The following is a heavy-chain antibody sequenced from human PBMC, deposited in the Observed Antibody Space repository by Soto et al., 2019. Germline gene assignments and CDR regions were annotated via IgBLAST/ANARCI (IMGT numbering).Heavy chain of an antibody. CDR2: IYHSGST. V-gene: IGHV4-30-2*01. Sequence: SETLSLTCAVSGGSISSGGYSWSWIRQPPGKGLEWIGYIYHSGSTYYNPSLKSRVTISVDRSKNQFSLKLSSVTAADTAVYYCVRAYSSIPQLGFDPWGQGTLVTVSS. J-gene: IGHJ5*02. D-gene: IGHD6-13*01. CDR3: VRAYSSIPQLGFDP. CDR1: GGSISSGGYS.